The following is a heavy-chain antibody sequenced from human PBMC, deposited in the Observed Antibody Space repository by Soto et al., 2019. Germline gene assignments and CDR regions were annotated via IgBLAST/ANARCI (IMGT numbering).Heavy chain of an antibody. V-gene: IGHV3-23*01. D-gene: IGHD3-10*01. J-gene: IGHJ6*02. CDR2: INYNSRAT. Sequence: EVQLLESGGGLVQPGGSRSLSGETSGSSFNSYAMTWVRQAPGMGLEWVAVINYNSRATFHAQSVKGRFTISRDNSRNTVFLQMDSLRAEDTAVYYCVKQRGSGKTYYYNMDVWGLGTTVIVSS. CDR1: GSSFNSYA. CDR3: VKQRGSGKTYYYNMDV.